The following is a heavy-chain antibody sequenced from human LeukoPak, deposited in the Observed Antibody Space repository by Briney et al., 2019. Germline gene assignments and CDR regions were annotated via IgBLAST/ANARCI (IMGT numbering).Heavy chain of an antibody. D-gene: IGHD3-10*01. CDR2: IWYDVSNK. Sequence: GGSLRLSCAAAGFTLSIYGMQWVPQAPGKGREGVAVIWYDVSNKYYADSVRVRFTISRDNSKNTLYLQMNSLRSEDTAVYYCARDLGLGYGSARGMDVWGEGTTVTVSS. CDR1: GFTLSIYG. J-gene: IGHJ6*01. CDR3: ARDLGLGYGSARGMDV. V-gene: IGHV3-33*01.